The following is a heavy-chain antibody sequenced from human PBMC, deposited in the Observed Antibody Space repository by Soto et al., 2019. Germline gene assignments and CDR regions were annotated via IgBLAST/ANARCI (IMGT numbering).Heavy chain of an antibody. CDR3: AKDRVGYSYGYWVPYYYGMDV. J-gene: IGHJ6*02. D-gene: IGHD5-18*01. CDR2: ISYDGSNK. Sequence: GGSLRLSCAASGFTFSSYGMHWVRQAPGKGLEWVAVISYDGSNKYYADSVKGRFTISRDNSKNTLYLQMNSLRAEDTAVYYCAKDRVGYSYGYWVPYYYGMDVWGQGTTVTVSS. V-gene: IGHV3-30*18. CDR1: GFTFSSYG.